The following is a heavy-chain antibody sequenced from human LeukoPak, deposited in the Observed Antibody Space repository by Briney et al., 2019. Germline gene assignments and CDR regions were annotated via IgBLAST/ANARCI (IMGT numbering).Heavy chain of an antibody. D-gene: IGHD3-22*01. CDR1: GFTFSDYW. CDR2: IKGDGSET. J-gene: IGHJ5*02. V-gene: IGHV3-74*01. CDR3: VRGQIGVSVIVH. Sequence: GALRLSCAASGFTFSDYWMHWVRQVPGKGLVWVSRIKGDGSETNYADSVKGRFTISRDNAKNTLFLQMNSLRVEDTVVYYCVRGQIGVSVIVHWGQGTLVTVSS.